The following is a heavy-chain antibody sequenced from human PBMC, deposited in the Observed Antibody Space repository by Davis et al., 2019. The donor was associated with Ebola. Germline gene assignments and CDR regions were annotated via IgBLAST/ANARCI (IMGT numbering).Heavy chain of an antibody. V-gene: IGHV3-11*06. D-gene: IGHD6-19*01. Sequence: GESLKISCAASGFIFSSYVMGWIRQAPGKGLEWVSYISGDSLYTNYADSVRGRLTISRDDAKNSLYLQMNSLRAEDTAIYYCVRVSRNIATGWYRFDAFDIWGQGTLVTVSS. CDR3: VRVSRNIATGWYRFDAFDI. J-gene: IGHJ3*02. CDR1: GFIFSSYV. CDR2: ISGDSLYT.